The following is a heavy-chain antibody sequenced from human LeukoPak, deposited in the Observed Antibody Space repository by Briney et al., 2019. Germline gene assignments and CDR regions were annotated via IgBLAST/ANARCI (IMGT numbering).Heavy chain of an antibody. D-gene: IGHD2-2*02. CDR3: ASRYDCSSTSCYTNSNNWFDP. CDR1: GGSFSGYY. V-gene: IGHV4-34*01. CDR2: INHSGST. Sequence: SGTLSLTCAVYGGSFSGYYWSWIRQPPGKGLEWIGEINHSGSTNYNPSLKSRVTISVDTSKNQFSLKLSSVTAADTAVYYCASRYDCSSTSCYTNSNNWFDPWGQGTLVTVSS. J-gene: IGHJ5*02.